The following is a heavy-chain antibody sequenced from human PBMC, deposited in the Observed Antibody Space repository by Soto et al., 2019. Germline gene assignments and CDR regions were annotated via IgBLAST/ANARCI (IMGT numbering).Heavy chain of an antibody. V-gene: IGHV3-74*01. CDR2: ISSYGSDT. Sequence: EVQLVESGGCLVLPGGSLRLSCAASGFTFSRYWMHWVRQAPGKGLVWVSRISSYGSDTHYADSVKGRFTISRDNAKNTLYLQMNSLRADDTAVYSCASNYAYAEGYYWYGIDVWGQGTTVTVSS. CDR3: ASNYAYAEGYYWYGIDV. D-gene: IGHD3-16*01. J-gene: IGHJ6*02. CDR1: GFTFSRYW.